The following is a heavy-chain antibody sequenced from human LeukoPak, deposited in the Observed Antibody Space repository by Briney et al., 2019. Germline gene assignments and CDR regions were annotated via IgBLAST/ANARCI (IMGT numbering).Heavy chain of an antibody. CDR1: GFTFSSYA. J-gene: IGHJ5*02. CDR2: IGGGGTNT. Sequence: PGGSLRLSCAASGFTFSSYAISWVRQAPGKGLEWVSAIGGGGTNTYYAESVKGRFTISGDNSKNTVYLQMRAEDTAVYYCANSRGYGSGNLWGQGTLVTVSS. CDR3: ANSRGYGSGNL. V-gene: IGHV3-23*01. D-gene: IGHD3-10*01.